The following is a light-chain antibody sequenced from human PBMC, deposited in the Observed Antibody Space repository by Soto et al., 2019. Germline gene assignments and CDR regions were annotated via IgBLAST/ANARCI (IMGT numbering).Light chain of an antibody. V-gene: IGKV1-33*01. CDR2: DAS. Sequence: DIQMTQSPSSLSASVGDRVTITCQASQDISKYLNWYQQKPGKAPTLLIYDASKLDTGVPSRFSGSGSGTDFTLSISSLEAEDIATYYCQQHDNLPLTFGGGTKVEIK. CDR3: QQHDNLPLT. CDR1: QDISKY. J-gene: IGKJ4*01.